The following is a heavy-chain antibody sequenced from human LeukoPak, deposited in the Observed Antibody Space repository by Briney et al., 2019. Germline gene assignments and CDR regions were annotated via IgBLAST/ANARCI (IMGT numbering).Heavy chain of an antibody. Sequence: GGSLRLSCAASGFTFSSYGMHWVRQAPGKGLEWVAVISHDGTNQYYADSVKGRFTISRDNSKNTLYVQMNSLRAEDTAVYYCAKDVDPFGSGSYVEGFDYWGQGTLVTASS. CDR3: AKDVDPFGSGSYVEGFDY. J-gene: IGHJ4*02. CDR1: GFTFSSYG. CDR2: ISHDGTNQ. V-gene: IGHV3-30*18. D-gene: IGHD3-10*01.